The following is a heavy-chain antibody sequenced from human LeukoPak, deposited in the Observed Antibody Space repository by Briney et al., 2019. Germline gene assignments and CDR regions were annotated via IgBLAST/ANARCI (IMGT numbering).Heavy chain of an antibody. D-gene: IGHD4-17*01. Sequence: GGSLRLSCAASGFTFSSYSMNWVRQAPGQGLEWVSSISSSSSYIYYADSVKGRFTISRDNAKNSLYLQMNSLRAEDTAVYYCARDGDYGAYLDYWGQGTLVTVSS. CDR3: ARDGDYGAYLDY. CDR2: ISSSSSYI. V-gene: IGHV3-21*01. J-gene: IGHJ4*02. CDR1: GFTFSSYS.